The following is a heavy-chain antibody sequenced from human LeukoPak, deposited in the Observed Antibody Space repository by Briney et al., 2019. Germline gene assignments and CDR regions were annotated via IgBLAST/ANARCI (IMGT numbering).Heavy chain of an antibody. D-gene: IGHD2-15*01. CDR3: ARQVGYCSGGSCYSNY. V-gene: IGHV4-39*01. J-gene: IGHJ4*02. Sequence: SQTLSLTCTVSGGSISSGSYYWGWIRQPPGTGLEWIGSIYHSGSTYYNPSLKSRVTISVDTSKNQFSLKLSSVTAADTAVYYCARQVGYCSGGSCYSNYWGQGTLVTVSS. CDR1: GGSISSGSYY. CDR2: IYHSGST.